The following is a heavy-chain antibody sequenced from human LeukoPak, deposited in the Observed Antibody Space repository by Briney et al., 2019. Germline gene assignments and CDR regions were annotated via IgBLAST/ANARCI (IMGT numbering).Heavy chain of an antibody. D-gene: IGHD6-13*01. Sequence: PSETLSLTCTVSGGSISSYYWSWIRQPPGKGLEWIGYIYYSGSTNYNPSLKSRVTISVDTSKNQFSLKLSPVTAADTAVYYCAREVGIAAAGTLYYYGMDVWGQGTTVTVSS. CDR1: GGSISSYY. CDR2: IYYSGST. CDR3: AREVGIAAAGTLYYYGMDV. V-gene: IGHV4-59*01. J-gene: IGHJ6*02.